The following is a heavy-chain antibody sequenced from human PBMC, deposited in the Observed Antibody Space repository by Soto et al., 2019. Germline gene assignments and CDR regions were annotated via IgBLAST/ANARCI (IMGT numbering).Heavy chain of an antibody. D-gene: IGHD1-26*01. CDR3: EKDQIWEVPHFFDH. CDR1: GFTFSNYA. Sequence: PGGSLRLSCAASGFTFSNYAMSWVRQAPGKGPEWVSTISSGATSTYYADSVKGRFTISRDFSKNTLYLQMSSLRAEDTAIYYCEKDQIWEVPHFFDHWGQGILVTVSS. CDR2: ISSGATST. J-gene: IGHJ4*02. V-gene: IGHV3-23*01.